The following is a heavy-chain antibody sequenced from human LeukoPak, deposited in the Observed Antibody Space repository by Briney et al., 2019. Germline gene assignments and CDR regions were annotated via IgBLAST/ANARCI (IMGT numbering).Heavy chain of an antibody. CDR2: IHFSGST. CDR3: AGGSPAAGGDI. Sequence: SETLSLTCTVSGGSISTYYWGWIRQPPGKGLEWIGYIHFSGSTTYNPSLKRRVTMSVETPKNQFSLKLRTLTAADTASSFCAGGSPAAGGDIWGPGTMVTVSS. CDR1: GGSISTYY. V-gene: IGHV4-59*01. D-gene: IGHD6-13*01. J-gene: IGHJ3*02.